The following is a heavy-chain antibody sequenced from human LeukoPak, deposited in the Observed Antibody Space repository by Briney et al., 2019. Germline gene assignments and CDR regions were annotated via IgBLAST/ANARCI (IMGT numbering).Heavy chain of an antibody. CDR3: ARDMVIVGATNAIDY. CDR2: IWYDGSNK. J-gene: IGHJ4*02. V-gene: IGHV3-33*01. Sequence: GGSLRLSCAVSGFTFRSYGMHWVRQAPGKGLEWVTVIWYDGSNKYYADSVKGRFTISRDNSKNTLYLQMDSLRAEDTAVYYCARDMVIVGATNAIDYWGQGTLVTVSS. CDR1: GFTFRSYG. D-gene: IGHD1-26*01.